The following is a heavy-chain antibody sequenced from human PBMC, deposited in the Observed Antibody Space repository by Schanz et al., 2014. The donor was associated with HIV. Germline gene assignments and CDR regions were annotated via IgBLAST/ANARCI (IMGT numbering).Heavy chain of an antibody. Sequence: QVLLQESGPRLMKPSETVSLTCTVSSGSIRTYHWHWIRQSAGKRLEWIGRVSGSGSTDHNPSLKRRVPMSVDTSNTLSSLKLKSVTAADTAVYYCAKSGQLVTKHYWFDSWGQGTLVIVSS. CDR2: VSGSGST. CDR3: AKSGQLVTKHYWFDS. D-gene: IGHD6-6*01. J-gene: IGHJ5*01. V-gene: IGHV4-4*07. CDR1: SGSIRTYH.